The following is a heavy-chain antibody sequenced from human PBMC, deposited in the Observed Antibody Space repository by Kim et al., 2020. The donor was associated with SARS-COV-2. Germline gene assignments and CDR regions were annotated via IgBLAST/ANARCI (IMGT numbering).Heavy chain of an antibody. J-gene: IGHJ4*02. CDR1: GFTFSSYA. V-gene: IGHV3-30-3*01. D-gene: IGHD5-12*01. CDR2: ISYDGSNE. Sequence: GGSLRLSCAASGFTFSSYAMHWVRQAPGKGLEWVAVISYDGSNEYYADSVKGRFTISRDNSKNTLYLQMNSLRAEDTAVYYCARDTLSGYNKNWSLDFDHWGQGTLVTVSS. CDR3: ARDTLSGYNKNWSLDFDH.